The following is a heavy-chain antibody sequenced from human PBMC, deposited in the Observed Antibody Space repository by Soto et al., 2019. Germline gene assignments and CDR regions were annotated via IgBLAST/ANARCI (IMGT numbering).Heavy chain of an antibody. CDR3: ARGAVVPAAISYYYGMDV. J-gene: IGHJ6*02. CDR1: GGSFSGYY. CDR2: INHSGST. V-gene: IGHV4-34*01. Sequence: ETLSLTCAVYGGSFSGYYWSWIRQPPGKGLEWIGEINHSGSTNYNPSLKSRVTISVDTSKNQFSLKLSSVTAADTAVYYCARGAVVPAAISYYYGMDVWGQGTTVTVSS. D-gene: IGHD2-2*01.